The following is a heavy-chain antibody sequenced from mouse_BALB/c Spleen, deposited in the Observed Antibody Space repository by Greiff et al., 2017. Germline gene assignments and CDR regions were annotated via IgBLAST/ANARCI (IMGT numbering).Heavy chain of an antibody. CDR2: ISSGGSYT. Sequence: EVMLVESGGGLVKPGGSLKLSCAASGFTFSSYTMSWVRQTPEKRLEWVATISSGGSYTYYPDSVKGRFTISRDNAKNTLYLQMSSLKSEDTAMYYCTRVGLLVTTDYAMDYWGQGTSVTVSS. V-gene: IGHV5-6-4*01. CDR3: TRVGLLVTTDYAMDY. CDR1: GFTFSSYT. D-gene: IGHD2-3*01. J-gene: IGHJ4*01.